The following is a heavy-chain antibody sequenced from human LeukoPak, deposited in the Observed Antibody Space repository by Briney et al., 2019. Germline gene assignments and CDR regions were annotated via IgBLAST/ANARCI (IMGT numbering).Heavy chain of an antibody. CDR2: IRYDGSIK. CDR1: GFTFSSYG. J-gene: IGHJ5*02. Sequence: GGSLRLSCAASGFTFSSYGMHWVRQAPGKGLEWVAFIRYDGSIKYYADSVKGRFTISRDSSKNTLYLQMNSPRAEDTAVYYCAKDPRKNSNGWYRGADWFDPWGQGTLVTVSS. CDR3: AKDPRKNSNGWYRGADWFDP. V-gene: IGHV3-30*02. D-gene: IGHD6-19*01.